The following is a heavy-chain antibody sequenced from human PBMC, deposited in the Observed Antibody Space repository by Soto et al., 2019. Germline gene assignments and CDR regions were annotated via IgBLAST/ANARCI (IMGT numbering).Heavy chain of an antibody. CDR2: ITPFNGHS. V-gene: IGHV1-45*02. CDR3: ASSDYGDDEGGYFDC. Sequence: SVKVSCKASGYTFTSRYLHWVRQAPGQALEWMGWITPFNGHSIYAQKFQDRVTITRDRPMSTSYMELSSLRSEDTAIYYCASSDYGDDEGGYFDCWGQGALVTVSS. D-gene: IGHD4-17*01. J-gene: IGHJ4*02. CDR1: GYTFTSRY.